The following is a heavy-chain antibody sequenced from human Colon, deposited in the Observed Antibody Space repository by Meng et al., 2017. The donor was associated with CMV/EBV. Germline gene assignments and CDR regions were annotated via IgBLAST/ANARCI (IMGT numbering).Heavy chain of an antibody. CDR2: IYYSGST. D-gene: IGHD1-26*01. Sequence: SETLSLTCTVSGGSVSSGSYYWSWIRQPPGKGLEWIGYIYYSGSTNYNPSLKSRVTISVDTSKNQFSLKLSSVTAADTAVYYCARDREGWEYYFDYWGQGTLVTVSS. CDR3: ARDREGWEYYFDY. CDR1: GGSVSSGSYY. V-gene: IGHV4-61*01. J-gene: IGHJ4*02.